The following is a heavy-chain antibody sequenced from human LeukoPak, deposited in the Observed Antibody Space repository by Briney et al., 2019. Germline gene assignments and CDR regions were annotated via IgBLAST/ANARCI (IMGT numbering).Heavy chain of an antibody. V-gene: IGHV3-30-3*01. Sequence: GGSLRLSCAASGFTFSSYAMHWVRQAPGKGLEWVAVISYDGSNKYYADSVKGRFTISRDNSKNTLYLQMNSLRDEDTAVYYCAKDVEALNYGGDYWGQGTLVTVSS. CDR2: ISYDGSNK. J-gene: IGHJ4*02. D-gene: IGHD4-23*01. CDR1: GFTFSSYA. CDR3: AKDVEALNYGGDY.